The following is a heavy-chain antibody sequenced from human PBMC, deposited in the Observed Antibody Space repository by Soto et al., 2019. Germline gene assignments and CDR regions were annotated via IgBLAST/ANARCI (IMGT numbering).Heavy chain of an antibody. V-gene: IGHV3-48*02. Sequence: GGSLRLSCAASGFTFSSYSMNWVRQAPGKGLEWVSYISSGSSTIYYADSVKGRFTISRDNAKNSLYLQMNSLRDEDTAVYYCARDRDNIVATITLYYYYYYGVDVWGQGTTVTVSS. CDR1: GFTFSSYS. CDR2: ISSGSSTI. CDR3: ARDRDNIVATITLYYYYYYGVDV. D-gene: IGHD5-12*01. J-gene: IGHJ6*02.